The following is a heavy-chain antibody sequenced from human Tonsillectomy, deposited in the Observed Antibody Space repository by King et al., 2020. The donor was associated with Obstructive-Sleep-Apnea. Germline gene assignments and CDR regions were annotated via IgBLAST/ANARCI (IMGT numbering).Heavy chain of an antibody. J-gene: IGHJ2*01. CDR1: GGSFSDYY. D-gene: IGHD3-10*01. CDR2: INHRGST. Sequence: VQLQQWGAGLLKPSEILSLTCAVYGGSFSDYYWSWIRQPPGKGLEWIGEINHRGSTRYSPSLKSRVTISVDTSKNQFSLKLSSVTAADTAVYYCARVPLSYYGSGSNWYFDLWGRGTLVTVSS. CDR3: ARVPLSYYGSGSNWYFDL. V-gene: IGHV4-34*01.